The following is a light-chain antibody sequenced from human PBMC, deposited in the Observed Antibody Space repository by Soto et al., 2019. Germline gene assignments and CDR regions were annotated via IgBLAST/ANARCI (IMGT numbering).Light chain of an antibody. CDR1: QSVSSSY. CDR3: QQYGSSLT. CDR2: GAS. J-gene: IGKJ4*01. V-gene: IGKV3-20*01. Sequence: EIVLTQSPGTLSLSPGERATLSCRASQSVSSSYLAWYQQKPGQAPRLLIYGASGRATSIPDRFSGSGSGTDFTLTIRRLEAEDFAVYYCQQYGSSLTVGGGTKVEIK.